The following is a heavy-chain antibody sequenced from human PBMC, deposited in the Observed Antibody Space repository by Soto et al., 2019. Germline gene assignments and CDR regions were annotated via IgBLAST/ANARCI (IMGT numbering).Heavy chain of an antibody. CDR2: ISWNSGSI. CDR1: GFTFDDYA. CDR3: AKDGPYDSSGYFDY. V-gene: IGHV3-9*01. Sequence: GGSLRLSCAASGFTFDDYAMHWVRQAPGKGLEWVSGISWNSGSIGYADSVKGRFTISRDNAKNSLYLQMNSLRAEDTALYYCAKDGPYDSSGYFDYWGQGTLVTVSS. J-gene: IGHJ4*02. D-gene: IGHD3-22*01.